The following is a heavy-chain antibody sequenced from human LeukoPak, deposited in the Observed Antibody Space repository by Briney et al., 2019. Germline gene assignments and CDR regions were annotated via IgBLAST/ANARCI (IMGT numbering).Heavy chain of an antibody. CDR3: SRDQDF. V-gene: IGHV3-23*01. CDR2: ITGSADST. CDR1: GFTFSNYA. J-gene: IGHJ4*02. D-gene: IGHD3-3*01. Sequence: GGSLRLSCAASGFTFSNYAMSWVRQAPGKGLEWVSAITGSADSTYYADSVKGRFTISRDNAKNTVYLQMNSLRAEDTAKYYCSRDQDFWGQGTLVTVSS.